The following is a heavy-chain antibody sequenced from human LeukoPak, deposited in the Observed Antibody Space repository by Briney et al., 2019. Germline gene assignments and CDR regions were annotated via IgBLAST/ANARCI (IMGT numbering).Heavy chain of an antibody. V-gene: IGHV1-2*02. CDR2: INPNSGFA. D-gene: IGHD6-19*01. CDR1: GYTFTVYY. CDR3: ARGQQWLEAFDY. J-gene: IGHJ4*02. Sequence: ASVTVSFTASGYTFTVYYIHWVRQAPGQGRQGVGWINPNSGFAHYPQNFQGRLTMTRDTSISTVYMELSRLRSDDTAVYYCARGQQWLEAFDYWGLGTRVTVSS.